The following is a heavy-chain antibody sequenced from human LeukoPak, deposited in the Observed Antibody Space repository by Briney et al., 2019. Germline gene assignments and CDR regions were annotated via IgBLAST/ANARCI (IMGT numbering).Heavy chain of an antibody. V-gene: IGHV4-34*01. CDR2: INHSGST. CDR1: GGSFSGYY. Sequence: SETLSLTCAVYGGSFSGYYWSWIRQPPGKGLEWIGEINHSGSTNYNPSLKSRVTISVDTSKNQFSLKLSSVTAADTAVYYCARLHYYDSSGYSPYFDYWGQGTLVTVSS. D-gene: IGHD3-22*01. CDR3: ARLHYYDSSGYSPYFDY. J-gene: IGHJ4*02.